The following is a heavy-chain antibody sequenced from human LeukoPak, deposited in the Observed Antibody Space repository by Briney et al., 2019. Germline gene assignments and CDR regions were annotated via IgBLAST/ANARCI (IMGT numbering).Heavy chain of an antibody. V-gene: IGHV3-30*18. D-gene: IGHD1/OR15-1a*01. CDR1: GLTFSIFG. CDR3: AKINNVDDF. J-gene: IGHJ4*02. Sequence: GGSLTLSCAASGLTFSIFGIQWVRQAPGKGLEWVAAISPDGNKEYYTESVKGRFTVSRDNSNNMIYLQINSLRGEDSAVYYCAKINNVDDFWGQGTLVTVSS. CDR2: ISPDGNKE.